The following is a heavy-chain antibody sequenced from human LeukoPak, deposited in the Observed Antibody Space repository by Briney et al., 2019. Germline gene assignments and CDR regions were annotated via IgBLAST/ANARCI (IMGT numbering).Heavy chain of an antibody. CDR1: GYTFTSYA. CDR3: ARDLEIYGSGEGEPYYFDY. CDR2: INTNTGNP. D-gene: IGHD3-10*01. V-gene: IGHV7-4-1*02. Sequence: GASVNVSCKASGYTFTSYAMNWVRQAPGQGLEWMGWINTNTGNPTYAQGFTGRFVFSLDTSVSTAYLQISSLKAEDTAVYYCARDLEIYGSGEGEPYYFDYWGQGTLVTVSS. J-gene: IGHJ4*02.